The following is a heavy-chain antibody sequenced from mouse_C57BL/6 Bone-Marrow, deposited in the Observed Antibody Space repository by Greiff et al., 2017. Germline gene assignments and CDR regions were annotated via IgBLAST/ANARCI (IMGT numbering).Heavy chain of an antibody. V-gene: IGHV6-3*01. CDR2: IRLKSDNYAT. CDR1: GFTFSNYW. CDR3: TSLYYYGSSPYAMDY. J-gene: IGHJ4*01. Sequence: DVMLVESGGGLVQPGGSMKLSCVASGFTFSNYWMNWVRQSPEKGLEWVAQIRLKSDNYATHYAESVKGRFTISRDDSKSSVYLQMNHLRAEDTGIYYCTSLYYYGSSPYAMDYWGQGTSVTGSS. D-gene: IGHD1-1*01.